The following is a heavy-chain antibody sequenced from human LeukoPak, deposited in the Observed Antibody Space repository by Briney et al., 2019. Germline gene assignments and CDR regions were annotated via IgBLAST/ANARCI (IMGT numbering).Heavy chain of an antibody. J-gene: IGHJ4*02. CDR1: GGSISSYY. CDR3: ARGSKAAPGTFDH. CDR2: IYYTGST. Sequence: SETLSLTCTVSGGSISSYYWSWIRQPPGKGLEWIGYIYYTGSTDYNPSLKSRVAISVDTSKNQFSLKLSSVTAADTAVYYCARGSKAAPGTFDHWGQGTLVTVSS. V-gene: IGHV4-59*01. D-gene: IGHD6-13*01.